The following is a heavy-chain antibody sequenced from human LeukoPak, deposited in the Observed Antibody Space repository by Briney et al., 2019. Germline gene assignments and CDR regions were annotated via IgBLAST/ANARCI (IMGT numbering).Heavy chain of an antibody. Sequence: GGSLRLSCAASGFSFSSSAMHWVRQAPGKGLEYVSAITKNGGDTYYANSVKGRFTISRDNSKNTLYLQMGRLRPEDTAVYYCAGASPHGFYDYWGQGTLVTVSS. V-gene: IGHV3-64*01. J-gene: IGHJ4*02. CDR2: ITKNGGDT. CDR3: AGASPHGFYDY. D-gene: IGHD3-22*01. CDR1: GFSFSSSA.